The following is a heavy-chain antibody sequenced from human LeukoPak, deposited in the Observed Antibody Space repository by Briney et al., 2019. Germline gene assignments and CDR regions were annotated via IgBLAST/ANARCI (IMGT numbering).Heavy chain of an antibody. CDR3: ARARVYVDTVMVNLWYGLDV. CDR2: ISYDGSSK. Sequence: GRSLRLSCAASGFTFSNYAMYWVRQAPGKGLEWVAVISYDGSSKYYADSVKGRFTISRDNSKNTLYLQMNSLRTEDTAVYYCARARVYVDTVMVNLWYGLDVWGQGTTVTVSS. D-gene: IGHD5-18*01. CDR1: GFTFSNYA. V-gene: IGHV3-30-3*01. J-gene: IGHJ6*02.